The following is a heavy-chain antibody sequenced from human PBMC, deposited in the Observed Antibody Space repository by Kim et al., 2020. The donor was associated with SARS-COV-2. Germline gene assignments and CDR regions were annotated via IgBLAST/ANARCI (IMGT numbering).Heavy chain of an antibody. V-gene: IGHV3-23*01. CDR3: AKVGQRRYGDYPTAVYYYGMDV. Sequence: GGSLRLSCAASGFTFSSYAMSWVRQAPGKGLEWVSAISGSGGSTYYADSVKGRFTISRDNSKNTLYLQMNSLRAEDTAVYYCAKVGQRRYGDYPTAVYYYGMDVWGQGTTVTVSS. J-gene: IGHJ6*02. CDR2: ISGSGGST. CDR1: GFTFSSYA. D-gene: IGHD4-17*01.